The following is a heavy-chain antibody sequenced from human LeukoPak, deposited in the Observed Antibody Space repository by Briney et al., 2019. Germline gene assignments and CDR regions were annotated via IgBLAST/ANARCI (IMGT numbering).Heavy chain of an antibody. Sequence: GRSLRLSCAASGFTASSDYMSWVRQAPGKGLEWVSTIYSGGSTYYADPVKGRFTVSRDNSKNTLYLQMNSLRAEDTAVYYCARDPGLPNGMDVWGQGTTVTVSS. CDR2: IYSGGST. V-gene: IGHV3-66*01. CDR1: GFTASSDY. CDR3: ARDPGLPNGMDV. J-gene: IGHJ6*02.